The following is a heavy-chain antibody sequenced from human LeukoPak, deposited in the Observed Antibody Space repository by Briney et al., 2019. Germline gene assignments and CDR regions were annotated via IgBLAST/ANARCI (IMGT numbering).Heavy chain of an antibody. CDR3: ARRLTQYDCFDP. CDR2: IYYSGST. V-gene: IGHV4-31*03. CDR1: GGSISSGGYY. Sequence: PSQTLSLTCTVSGGSISSGGYYWSWIRQHPGKGLEWIGNIYYSGSTYYNPSLKSRVSISVDTSENQFSLKLSSVTAADTAVYYCARRLTQYDCFDPWGQGILVTVSS. D-gene: IGHD2-2*01. J-gene: IGHJ5*02.